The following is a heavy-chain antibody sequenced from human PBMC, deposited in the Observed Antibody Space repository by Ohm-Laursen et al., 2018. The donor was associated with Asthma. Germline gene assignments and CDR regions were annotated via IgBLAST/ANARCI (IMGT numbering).Heavy chain of an antibody. J-gene: IGHJ3*01. CDR3: AHSVCSTSCYTAFDV. CDR1: GFSLSTSGVG. V-gene: IGHV2-5*02. D-gene: IGHD2-2*02. Sequence: PTQTLTLTCAFSGFSLSTSGVGVGWIRQPPGKALEWLAFIYWDDDKRYSPSLRSRLSISKDTSKNQVVLTMINMDPVDAATYYYAHSVCSTSCYTAFDVWGQGTMVTVSS. CDR2: IYWDDDK.